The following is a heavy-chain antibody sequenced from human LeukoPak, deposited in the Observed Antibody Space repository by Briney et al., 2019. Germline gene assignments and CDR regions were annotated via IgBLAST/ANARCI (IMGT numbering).Heavy chain of an antibody. CDR3: VQSITMFIG. Sequence: GGSLRLSCAASGFTFDDYGMSWVRHAPGKGLEWVSGISLNGGATGYADSVKGRFTISRDNGKNSLYLRMNSLRAEDTALYYCVQSITMFIGWGQGTLVTVSS. CDR1: GFTFDDYG. D-gene: IGHD3-10*02. J-gene: IGHJ4*02. CDR2: ISLNGGAT. V-gene: IGHV3-20*04.